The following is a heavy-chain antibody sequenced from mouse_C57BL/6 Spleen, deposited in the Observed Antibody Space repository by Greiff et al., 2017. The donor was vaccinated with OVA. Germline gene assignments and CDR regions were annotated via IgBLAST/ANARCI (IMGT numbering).Heavy chain of an antibody. Sequence: QVQLKESGAELVKPGASVKISCKASGYAFSSYWMNWVKQRPGKGLEWIGQIYPGDGDTNYNGKFKGKATLTADKSSSTAYMQLSSLTSEDSAVYFCAREHYYGSSWYFDVWGTGTTVTVSS. CDR2: IYPGDGDT. D-gene: IGHD1-1*01. CDR3: AREHYYGSSWYFDV. CDR1: GYAFSSYW. J-gene: IGHJ1*03. V-gene: IGHV1-80*01.